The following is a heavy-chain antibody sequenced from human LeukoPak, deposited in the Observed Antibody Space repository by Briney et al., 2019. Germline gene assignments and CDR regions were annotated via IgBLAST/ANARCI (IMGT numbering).Heavy chain of an antibody. CDR3: ARHEGLHPDNWFDP. CDR1: GASIKTNSDY. D-gene: IGHD2-15*01. Sequence: NASETLSLTCTVSGASIKTNSDYWGWLRQPPGKGLEWIGIISHSGSTHYTPSLKSRVTISVDTSKNQFSLKLSSVTAADTAVYYCARHEGLHPDNWFDPWGQGTLVTVSS. CDR2: ISHSGST. V-gene: IGHV4-39*01. J-gene: IGHJ5*02.